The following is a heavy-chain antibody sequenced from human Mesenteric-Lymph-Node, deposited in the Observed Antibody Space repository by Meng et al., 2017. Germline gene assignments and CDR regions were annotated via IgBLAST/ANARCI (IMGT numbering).Heavy chain of an antibody. CDR1: GFTFSSHV. CDR2: SNNDGRST. V-gene: IGHV3-74*01. D-gene: IGHD4-23*01. J-gene: IGHJ4*02. CDR3: ARNYDGGVDY. Sequence: EVQLVEPGAGLVLSGESLRLPCAASGFTFSSHVMYWVRQAPGKGLEWVSRSNNDGRSTGYADSVKGRFTISRENAKNTLYLQMNSLRAEDTAVYYCARNYDGGVDYWGQGTLVTVSS.